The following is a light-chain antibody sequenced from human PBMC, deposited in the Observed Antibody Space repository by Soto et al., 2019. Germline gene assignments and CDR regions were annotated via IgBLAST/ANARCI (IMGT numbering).Light chain of an antibody. V-gene: IGKV3-11*01. CDR3: QQRSNWPPFT. CDR2: DAS. CDR1: QSVSSY. J-gene: IGKJ4*01. Sequence: EIVLTQSPATLSLSPGERATLSCRASQSVSSYLAWYQQKPGQAPRLLIYDASNRATGIPARFSGSGSGTDFTLTITSLEPEVFAVYYCQQRSNWPPFTFGGGTQVEIK.